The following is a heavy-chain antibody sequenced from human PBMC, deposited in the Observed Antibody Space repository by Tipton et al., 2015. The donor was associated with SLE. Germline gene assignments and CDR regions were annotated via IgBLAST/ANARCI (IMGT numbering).Heavy chain of an antibody. CDR2: ISYDGSNK. CDR3: ARAPTGTAHYGMDV. V-gene: IGHV3-30-3*01. Sequence: SLRLSCAASGFTFSSYAMHWVRQAPGKGLEWVAVISYDGSNKYYADSVKGRFTISRDNSKNTLYLQMNSLRAEDTAVYYCARAPTGTAHYGMDVWGQGTTVTVSS. D-gene: IGHD6-13*01. CDR1: GFTFSSYA. J-gene: IGHJ6*02.